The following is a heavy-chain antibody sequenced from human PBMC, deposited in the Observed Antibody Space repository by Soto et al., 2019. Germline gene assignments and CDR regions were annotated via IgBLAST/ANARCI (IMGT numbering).Heavy chain of an antibody. CDR2: IKSKTDGGTP. J-gene: IGHJ4*01. CDR1: CFTFTPAW. V-gene: IGHV3-15*07. D-gene: IGHD3-3*01. Sequence: PWGAPRPSCAASCFTFTPAWLNLVRQAPRKGPGWVGRIKSKTDGGTPHFAAAVRGRFAISSDDSHSMVDLQLNSLPTDDPSVLSFTTDYYFALKLVRFDYWGLGTLVPVSS. CDR3: TTDYYFALKLVRFDY.